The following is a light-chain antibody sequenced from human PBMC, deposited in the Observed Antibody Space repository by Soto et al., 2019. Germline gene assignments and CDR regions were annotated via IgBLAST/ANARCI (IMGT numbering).Light chain of an antibody. V-gene: IGLV2-14*03. Sequence: QSALTQPASVSGSPGQSIAISYTGTSSDVGAYNYVSWYQHHPGKAPKLMIYHVTNRPSGVSDRFSGSKSGNTASLTISGLQADDEADYYCSSYTSSSTYVFGNGTKATVL. CDR1: SSDVGAYNY. CDR2: HVT. CDR3: SSYTSSSTYV. J-gene: IGLJ1*01.